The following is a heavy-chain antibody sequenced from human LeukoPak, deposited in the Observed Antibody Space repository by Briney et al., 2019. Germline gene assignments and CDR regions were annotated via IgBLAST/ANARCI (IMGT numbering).Heavy chain of an antibody. D-gene: IGHD3-10*01. CDR2: IYYSGST. J-gene: IGHJ4*02. V-gene: IGHV4-59*01. Sequence: SETLSLTCAVYGGFFGGYYWTWIRQPPGKGLECIGYIYYSGSTNYNPSLKSRVTMSVDTSKNQFSLKLSSVTAADTAVYYCARYGSGSYPPLDYWGQGTLVTVSS. CDR3: ARYGSGSYPPLDY. CDR1: GGFFGGYY.